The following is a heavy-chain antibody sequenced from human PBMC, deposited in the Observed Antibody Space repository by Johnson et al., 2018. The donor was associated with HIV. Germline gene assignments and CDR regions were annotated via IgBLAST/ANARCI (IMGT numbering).Heavy chain of an antibody. V-gene: IGHV3-7*05. Sequence: EQLVESGGGVVQPGRSLRLSCAASGFTFSSYWMGWVRQAPGKGLEWVANIKQDGSEKYYVDSLKGRFTISRDNAKNSLYLQMNSLRAEDTAVYYCARGGVVHDGFDIRGLGTMVTVSS. CDR3: ARGGVVHDGFDI. CDR2: IKQDGSEK. CDR1: GFTFSSYW. D-gene: IGHD2-8*01. J-gene: IGHJ3*02.